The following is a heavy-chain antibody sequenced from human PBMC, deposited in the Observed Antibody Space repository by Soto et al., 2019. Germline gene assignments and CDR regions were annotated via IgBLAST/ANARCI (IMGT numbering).Heavy chain of an antibody. J-gene: IGHJ5*02. V-gene: IGHV4-31*03. CDR2: IYYSGST. D-gene: IGHD6-13*01. CDR1: GGSISGGGYY. CDR3: ARDGQYSSSWYWLDP. Sequence: SETLSLTCTVSGGSISGGGYYWSWIRQHPGKGLEWIGYIYYSGSTYYNPSLKSRVTISVDTSKNQFSLKLSSVTAADTAVYYCARDGQYSSSWYWLDPSGPGTLVTVYS.